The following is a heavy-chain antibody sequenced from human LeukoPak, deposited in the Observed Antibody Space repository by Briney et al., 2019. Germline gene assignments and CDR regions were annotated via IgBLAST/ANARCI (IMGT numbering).Heavy chain of an antibody. CDR3: ARDRMVATAPSGMDV. D-gene: IGHD5-12*01. CDR2: IIPILGIA. Sequence: SVKVSCKASGGTFSSYAISWVRQAPGQGLEWMGRIIPILGIANYAQKFQARVTITADKSTSTAYMELSSLRSEDTAVYYCARDRMVATAPSGMDVWGQGTTVTVSS. CDR1: GGTFSSYA. J-gene: IGHJ6*02. V-gene: IGHV1-69*04.